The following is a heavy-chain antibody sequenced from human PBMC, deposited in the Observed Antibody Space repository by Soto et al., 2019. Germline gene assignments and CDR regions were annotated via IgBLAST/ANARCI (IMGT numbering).Heavy chain of an antibody. D-gene: IGHD2-15*01. Sequence: QVQLQESGPGLVKPSQTLSLTCTVSGGSISSGDYYWSWIRQPPGKGLEWIGYIHYSGSTYYNPSLKSRVTISVDTSKTQFSLKLSSVTAADTAVYYCARVASNCSGGSCYPYYYYGTDVWGQGTTVTVSS. CDR1: GGSISSGDYY. CDR3: ARVASNCSGGSCYPYYYYGTDV. V-gene: IGHV4-30-4*01. CDR2: IHYSGST. J-gene: IGHJ6*02.